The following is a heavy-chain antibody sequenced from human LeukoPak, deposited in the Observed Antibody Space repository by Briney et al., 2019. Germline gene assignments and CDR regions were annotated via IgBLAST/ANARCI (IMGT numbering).Heavy chain of an antibody. V-gene: IGHV1-69*04. Sequence: SVKVSCKASGGTFSSYASSWVRQAPGQGLEWMGRTIPILGIANYAQKFQGRVTITADKSTSTAYMELSSLRSEDTAVYYCARDGEWVEMATISYYFDYWGQGTLVTVSS. CDR3: ARDGEWVEMATISYYFDY. CDR2: TIPILGIA. CDR1: GGTFSSYA. D-gene: IGHD5-24*01. J-gene: IGHJ4*02.